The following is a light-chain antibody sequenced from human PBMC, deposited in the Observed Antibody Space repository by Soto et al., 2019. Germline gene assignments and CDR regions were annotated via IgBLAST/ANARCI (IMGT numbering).Light chain of an antibody. CDR2: WAS. V-gene: IGKV4-1*01. CDR1: QSVLYSSNNKNF. Sequence: DIVMTQSPDSLAVSLGERATINCKSSQSVLYSSNNKNFLAWYQQKPGQPPKLLIYWASTRASGVPDRFSGSGSGTDFTLTISSLQAEDVAVYYCQQHYTTPVTFGQGTTVEIK. J-gene: IGKJ1*01. CDR3: QQHYTTPVT.